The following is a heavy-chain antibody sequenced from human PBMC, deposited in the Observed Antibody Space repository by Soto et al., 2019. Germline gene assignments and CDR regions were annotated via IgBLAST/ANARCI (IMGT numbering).Heavy chain of an antibody. CDR1: GFTVNSSY. V-gene: IGHV3-53*01. CDR2: ISSGGTT. Sequence: DVQLVESGGGLIQPGGSLRLSCAASGFTVNSSYMTWIRQAPGKGLQRVADISSGGTTKYADSVRGRFSISRDMSKNTLYLQMNSLRVEDTAIYSCARQFPTDNYGNRLDPWGQGTLVTVSA. D-gene: IGHD4-17*01. J-gene: IGHJ5*02. CDR3: ARQFPTDNYGNRLDP.